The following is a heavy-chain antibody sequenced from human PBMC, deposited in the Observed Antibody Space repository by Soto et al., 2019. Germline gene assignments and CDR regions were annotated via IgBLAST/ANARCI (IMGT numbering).Heavy chain of an antibody. Sequence: PGGSLRLSCAASGFTFSSYGMHWVRQAPGKGLEWVAVISYDGSNKYYADSVKGRFTISRDNSKNTLYLQMNSLRAEDTAVYYCAKDRFRGTIFGDSSGWLHYWGQGTLVTVSS. CDR3: AKDRFRGTIFGDSSGWLHY. CDR1: GFTFSSYG. CDR2: ISYDGSNK. D-gene: IGHD6-19*01. V-gene: IGHV3-30*18. J-gene: IGHJ4*02.